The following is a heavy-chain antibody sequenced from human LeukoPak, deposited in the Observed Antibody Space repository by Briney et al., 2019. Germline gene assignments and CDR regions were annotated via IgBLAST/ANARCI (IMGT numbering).Heavy chain of an antibody. J-gene: IGHJ4*02. CDR3: ASRPDTTYQRYYFDY. Sequence: RWASVKVSCKASGYTFTSYGISWVRQAPGQGLEWMGWISAYNGNTNYAQKLQGRVTMTTDTSTSTAYMELRSLRSDDTAVYYCASRPDTTYQRYYFDYWGQGTLVTVSS. V-gene: IGHV1-18*01. CDR1: GYTFTSYG. D-gene: IGHD1-14*01. CDR2: ISAYNGNT.